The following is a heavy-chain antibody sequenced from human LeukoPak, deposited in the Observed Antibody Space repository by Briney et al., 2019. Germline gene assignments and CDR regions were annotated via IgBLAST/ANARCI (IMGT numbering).Heavy chain of an antibody. D-gene: IGHD5-24*01. V-gene: IGHV3-23*01. CDR2: INDSGRRT. CDR1: GFIFSTYR. Sequence: AGGSLRLSCAASGFIFSTYRMSWVRQAPGKGLEWVSLINDSGRRTYYADSVKGRFTVSRDNSKYTLYLQMNSLRVEDTAVYYCASSTYNYDYALDVWGRGTTVTVSS. CDR3: ASSTYNYDYALDV. J-gene: IGHJ6*02.